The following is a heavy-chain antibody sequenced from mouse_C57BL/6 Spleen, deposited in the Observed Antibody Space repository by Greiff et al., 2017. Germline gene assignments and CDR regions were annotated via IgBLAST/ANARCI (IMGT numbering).Heavy chain of an antibody. CDR1: GYTFTSYW. Sequence: QVLLQQPGAELVKPGASVKLSCKASGYTFTSYWMHWVKQRPGQGLEWIGMIHPNSGSTNYNEKFKSKATLTVDKSSSTAYMQLSSLTSEDSAVYYCARQGYYGSRDYAMDYWGQGTSVTVSS. J-gene: IGHJ4*01. CDR2: IHPNSGST. D-gene: IGHD1-1*01. V-gene: IGHV1-64*01. CDR3: ARQGYYGSRDYAMDY.